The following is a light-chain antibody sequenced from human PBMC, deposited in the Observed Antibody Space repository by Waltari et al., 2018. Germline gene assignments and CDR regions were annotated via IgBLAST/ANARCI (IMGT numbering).Light chain of an antibody. Sequence: EIVMTQSPATLSVSPGERATLSCRASQSVSSNLAWYQQKPGQAPRFLIYGASTRATGIPARFSVSGSGTEFTLTISSMQSEDFAVYYCQQYNNWPPLTFGGGTKVEIK. J-gene: IGKJ4*01. CDR1: QSVSSN. V-gene: IGKV3-15*01. CDR3: QQYNNWPPLT. CDR2: GAS.